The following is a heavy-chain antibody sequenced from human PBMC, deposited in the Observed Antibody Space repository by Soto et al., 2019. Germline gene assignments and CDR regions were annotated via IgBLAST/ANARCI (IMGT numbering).Heavy chain of an antibody. D-gene: IGHD1-26*01. Sequence: AASVKVSCKASGYTFTSYYMHWVRQAPGQGLEWMGIINPSGGSTSYAQKFQGRVTMTRDTSTSTVYMELSSLRSEDTAVYYCARGVGATTPSYYYYGMDVWGQGTTVTVSS. CDR1: GYTFTSYY. J-gene: IGHJ6*02. CDR2: INPSGGST. V-gene: IGHV1-46*01. CDR3: ARGVGATTPSYYYYGMDV.